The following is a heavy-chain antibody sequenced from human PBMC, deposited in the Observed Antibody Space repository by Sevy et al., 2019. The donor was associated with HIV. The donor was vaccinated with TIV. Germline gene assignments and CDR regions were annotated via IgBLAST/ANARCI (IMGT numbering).Heavy chain of an antibody. CDR1: GFTFSSYS. V-gene: IGHV3-21*01. CDR2: ISSSSSYI. J-gene: IGHJ4*02. Sequence: GGSLRLSCAASGFTFSSYSMNWVRQAPEKGLEWVSSISSSSSYIYYADSVKGRFTISRDNAKNSLCLQMNSLRAEDTAVYYCASITMVRGAFDYWGQGTLVTVSS. CDR3: ASITMVRGAFDY. D-gene: IGHD3-10*01.